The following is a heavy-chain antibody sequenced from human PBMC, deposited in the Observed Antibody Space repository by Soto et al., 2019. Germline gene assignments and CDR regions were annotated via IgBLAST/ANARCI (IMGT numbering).Heavy chain of an antibody. CDR3: SSLSSMDV. Sequence: ASVKVSCKASGYTFTSHDIHWLRQASGQGLGWMGSINPYSGNTAFAPKFQDRIAMTRDTSITTAYMELNSLSSGDTAVYFCSSLSSMDVWGQGTTVTGS. V-gene: IGHV1-8*01. D-gene: IGHD6-6*01. CDR2: INPYSGNT. J-gene: IGHJ6*02. CDR1: GYTFTSHD.